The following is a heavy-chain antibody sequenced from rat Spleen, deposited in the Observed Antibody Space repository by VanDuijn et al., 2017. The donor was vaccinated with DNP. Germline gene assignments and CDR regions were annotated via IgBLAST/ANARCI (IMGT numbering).Heavy chain of an antibody. D-gene: IGHD4-6*01. V-gene: IGHV5-7*01. CDR3: ARHGLGWYFDF. J-gene: IGHJ1*01. CDR1: GFTFSSYD. CDR2: ISYDGSST. Sequence: EVQLVESGGGLLQPGRSLKLSCAASGFTFSSYDMAWVRQAPKGGLEWVATISYDGSSTYYRDSVKGRFTISRDNAKSTLYLQMDSRRSEDTATYYCARHGLGWYFDFWGPGTMVTVSS.